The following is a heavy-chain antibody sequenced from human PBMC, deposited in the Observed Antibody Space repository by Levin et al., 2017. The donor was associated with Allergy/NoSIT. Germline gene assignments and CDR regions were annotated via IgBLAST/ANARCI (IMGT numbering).Heavy chain of an antibody. Sequence: AGGSLRLSCAASGFTFSDYYMSWIRQAPGKGLEWVSYISSSGSTIYYADSVKGRFTISRDNAKNSLYLQMNSLRAEDTAVYYCARDGATGFRELLYHYFDYWGQGTLVTVSS. D-gene: IGHD3-10*01. CDR3: ARDGATGFRELLYHYFDY. V-gene: IGHV3-11*01. J-gene: IGHJ4*02. CDR2: ISSSGSTI. CDR1: GFTFSDYY.